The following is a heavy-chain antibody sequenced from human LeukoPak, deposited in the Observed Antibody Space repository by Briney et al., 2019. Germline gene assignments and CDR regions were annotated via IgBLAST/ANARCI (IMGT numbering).Heavy chain of an antibody. D-gene: IGHD3-16*02. CDR2: IYHSGST. CDR1: GYSISSGYY. CDR3: ARDYPGYWYFDL. Sequence: SETLSLTCAVSGYSISSGYYWGWIRQPPGKGLEWIGSIYHSGSTNYNPSLKSRVTMSVDTSKNQFSLKLSSVTAADTAVYYCARDYPGYWYFDLWGRGTLVTVSS. V-gene: IGHV4-38-2*02. J-gene: IGHJ2*01.